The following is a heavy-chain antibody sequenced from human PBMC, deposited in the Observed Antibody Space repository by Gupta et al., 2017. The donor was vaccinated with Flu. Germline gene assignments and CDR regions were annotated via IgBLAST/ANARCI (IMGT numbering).Heavy chain of an antibody. V-gene: IGHV4-39*01. CDR1: GGSISSSSYY. CDR2: IYYSGST. D-gene: IGHD6-19*01. J-gene: IGHJ4*02. Sequence: HLLLPESGPGLVMPSEPLSLTCTGSGGSISSSSYYCRWLRQPPGKGLEWIGSIYYSGSTYYNPSLKSRVTISVDTSKNQFSLKLISVTAADTAVYYCVTVAGTGSDYWGQGTLVTVSS. CDR3: VTVAGTGSDY.